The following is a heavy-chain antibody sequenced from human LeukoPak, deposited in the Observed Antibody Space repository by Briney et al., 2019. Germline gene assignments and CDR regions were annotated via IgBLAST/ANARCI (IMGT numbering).Heavy chain of an antibody. CDR2: ISGSGGST. Sequence: PSGTLSLTCAVSGGSISSSNWWSWVRQAPGKGLEWVSAISGSGGSTYYADSVKGRFTISRDNSKNTLYLQMNSLRAEDTAVYYCAKDGYCSSTSCPDTIDYWGQGTLVTVSS. V-gene: IGHV3-23*01. D-gene: IGHD2-2*03. CDR1: GGSISSSN. CDR3: AKDGYCSSTSCPDTIDY. J-gene: IGHJ4*02.